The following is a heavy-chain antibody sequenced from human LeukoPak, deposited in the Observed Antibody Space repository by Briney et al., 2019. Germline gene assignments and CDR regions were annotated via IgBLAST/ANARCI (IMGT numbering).Heavy chain of an antibody. J-gene: IGHJ4*02. Sequence: SETLSLTCTVSGGSISSYYWSWIRQPPGKGLEWIGEINHSGSTNYNPSLKSRVTISVDTSKNQFSLKLSSVTAADTAVYYCARAPSRYLDYWGQGTLVTVSS. D-gene: IGHD3-16*02. CDR3: ARAPSRYLDY. CDR1: GGSISSYY. V-gene: IGHV4-34*01. CDR2: INHSGST.